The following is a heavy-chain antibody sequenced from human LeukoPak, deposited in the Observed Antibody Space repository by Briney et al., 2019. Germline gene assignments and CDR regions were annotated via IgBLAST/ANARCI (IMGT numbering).Heavy chain of an antibody. D-gene: IGHD3-10*01. CDR2: ISGSGGST. CDR3: ARERLEFGELYYYYYYMDV. V-gene: IGHV3-23*01. CDR1: GFTFSSYA. Sequence: GGSLRLSCAASGFTFSSYAMSWVRQAPGKGLEWVSAISGSGGSTYYADSVKGRFTISRDNSKNTLYLQMNSLRAEDTAVYYCARERLEFGELYYYYYYMDVWGKGTTVTISS. J-gene: IGHJ6*03.